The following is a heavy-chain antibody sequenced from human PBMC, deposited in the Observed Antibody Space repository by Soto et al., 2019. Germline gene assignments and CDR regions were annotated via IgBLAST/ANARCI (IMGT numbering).Heavy chain of an antibody. CDR3: ARDPVIEGVNYGMDV. J-gene: IGHJ6*02. CDR2: IYYSGST. CDR1: GGSVSSGSYY. V-gene: IGHV4-61*01. Sequence: QVQLQESGPGLVKPSETLSLTCTVSGGSVSSGSYYWSWIRQPPGKGLEWIGYIYYSGSTNYNPSPKSRVTISVDTSKNQFSLKLSSVTAADTAVYYCARDPVIEGVNYGMDVWGQGTTVTVSS. D-gene: IGHD2-21*01.